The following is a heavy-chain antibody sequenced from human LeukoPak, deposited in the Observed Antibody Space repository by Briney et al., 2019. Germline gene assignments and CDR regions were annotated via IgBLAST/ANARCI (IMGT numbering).Heavy chain of an antibody. Sequence: ASVKVSCKASGGTFSSYAISWVRQGPGQGLEWMGGIIPIFGTANYAQKFQGRVTITTDESTSTAYMELSSLRAEDTAVYYCARFLVPAAIGDFDYWGQGTLVTVSS. V-gene: IGHV1-69*05. D-gene: IGHD2-2*01. CDR1: GGTFSSYA. CDR2: IIPIFGTA. CDR3: ARFLVPAAIGDFDY. J-gene: IGHJ4*02.